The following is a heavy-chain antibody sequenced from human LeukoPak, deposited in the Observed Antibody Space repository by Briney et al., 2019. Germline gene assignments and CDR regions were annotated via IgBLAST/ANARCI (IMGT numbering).Heavy chain of an antibody. Sequence: SVKVSCKASGGTFSSYAISWVRQAPGQGLGWMGGIIPIFGTANYAQKFQGRVTITTDESTSTAYMELSSLRSEDTAVYYCARWPSTRPRNAFDIWGQGTMVTVPS. V-gene: IGHV1-69*05. J-gene: IGHJ3*02. CDR1: GGTFSSYA. CDR3: ARWPSTRPRNAFDI. D-gene: IGHD6-6*01. CDR2: IIPIFGTA.